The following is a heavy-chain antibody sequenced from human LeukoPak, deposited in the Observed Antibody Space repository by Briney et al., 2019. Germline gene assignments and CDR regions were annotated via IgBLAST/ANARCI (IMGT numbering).Heavy chain of an antibody. CDR2: IYYSGIT. J-gene: IGHJ4*02. CDR3: ARVGTTVVTQGMDS. CDR1: GGSISSNNYY. V-gene: IGHV4-39*07. D-gene: IGHD4-23*01. Sequence: SETLSLTCTVSGGSISSNNYYCGWIRQPPGKGLEWIGSIYYSGITYYNPSLKSRVTISVDTSKNQFSLRLTSVTAADTAVYYCARVGTTVVTQGMDSWGQGTLVTVSS.